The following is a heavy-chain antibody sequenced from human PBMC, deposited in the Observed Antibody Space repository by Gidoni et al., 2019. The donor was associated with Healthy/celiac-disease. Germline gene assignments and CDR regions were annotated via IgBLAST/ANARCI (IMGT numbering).Heavy chain of an antibody. V-gene: IGHV3-9*01. CDR2: ISWNSGSI. D-gene: IGHD6-13*01. Sequence: EVQLVESGGGLVQLGRSLRLSCSASGLPFDDYAMHWGRQAPGKGLEWVSGISWNSGSIGYADSVKGRFTISRDNAKNSLYLQMNSLRAEDTALYYCAKSDSSSWYSLGYFDLWGRGTLVTVSS. CDR3: AKSDSSSWYSLGYFDL. CDR1: GLPFDDYA. J-gene: IGHJ2*01.